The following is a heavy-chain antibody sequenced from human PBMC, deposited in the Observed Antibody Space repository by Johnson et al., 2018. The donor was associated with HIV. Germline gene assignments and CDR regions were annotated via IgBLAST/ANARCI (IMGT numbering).Heavy chain of an antibody. CDR2: ISSSGNTI. D-gene: IGHD3-10*01. J-gene: IGHJ3*02. Sequence: VQLVESGGGLVRPGGSLRLSCAASGFTFSEYYMSWVRQSPGKGLEWVSYISSSGNTIYYADSVKGRFTISRDNAKNSVDLQMTSLRVDDTAVYYCVRDDGISGDAFDMWGQGTMVTVSS. CDR3: VRDDGISGDAFDM. CDR1: GFTFSEYY. V-gene: IGHV3-11*04.